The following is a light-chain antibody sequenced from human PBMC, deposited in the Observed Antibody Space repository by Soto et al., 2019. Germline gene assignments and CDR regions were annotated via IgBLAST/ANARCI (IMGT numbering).Light chain of an antibody. CDR2: GAS. CDR3: QQYGSSTGFT. Sequence: EIVLTQSPGTLSLSPGERATLSCRASQSVSSSYLAWYQQKPGQAPRLLIYGASSRATGIPDRFSGSGSGTDFTITISRLEPEDFAVYYCQQYGSSTGFTFGPGTTVDIK. V-gene: IGKV3-20*01. CDR1: QSVSSSY. J-gene: IGKJ3*01.